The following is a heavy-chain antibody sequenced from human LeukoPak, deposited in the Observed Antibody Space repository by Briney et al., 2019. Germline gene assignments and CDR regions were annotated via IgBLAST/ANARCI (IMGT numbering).Heavy chain of an antibody. V-gene: IGHV1-46*01. CDR1: GYTFTSYY. J-gene: IGHJ4*02. D-gene: IGHD1-26*01. Sequence: ASVKVSCKASGYTFTSYYMHWVRQAPGQGLEWMGIIIPSGGSTSYAQKFQGRVTMTRDTSTSTVYMELSSLRSEDMAVYYCARGQRWELLPSYLEYWGQGTLVTVSS. CDR3: ARGQRWELLPSYLEY. CDR2: IIPSGGST.